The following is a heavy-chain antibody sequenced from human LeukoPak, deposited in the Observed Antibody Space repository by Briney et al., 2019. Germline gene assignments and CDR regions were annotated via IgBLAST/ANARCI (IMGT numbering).Heavy chain of an antibody. J-gene: IGHJ4*02. CDR2: IYHSGST. CDR1: GGSIRTYY. Sequence: SETLSLTCTVSGGSIRTYYWSWIRQPPGKGPEWIGYIYHSGSTNYNPSLKSRVTISVDTSKNQFSLKLSSVTAADTAVYYCARTITYSSSWPFDSWGQGTLVTVSS. V-gene: IGHV4-59*01. CDR3: ARTITYSSSWPFDS. D-gene: IGHD6-13*01.